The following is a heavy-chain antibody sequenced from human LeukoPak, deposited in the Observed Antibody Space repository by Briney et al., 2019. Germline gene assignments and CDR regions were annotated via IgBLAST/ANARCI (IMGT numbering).Heavy chain of an antibody. V-gene: IGHV3-48*03. CDR2: ISSSATTI. D-gene: IGHD3-16*01. CDR3: AGGGYDYAHT. CDR1: GFTFTSYE. Sequence: GGSLRLSCAASGFTFTSYEMNWVRQAPGKGLEWISYISSSATTIHYADSVKGRFTISRDNAKKSVCLQMNSLRVEDTAVYYCAGGGYDYAHTWGQGTLVTVSS. J-gene: IGHJ5*02.